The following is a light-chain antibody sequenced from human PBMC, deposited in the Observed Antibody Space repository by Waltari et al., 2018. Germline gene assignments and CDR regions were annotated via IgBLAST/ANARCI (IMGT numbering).Light chain of an antibody. Sequence: QSALTQPPSASGSPGQSVTISCTGTSSDVGGYNYVSLYQQHPGKAPNLMIYEVSKRPSGVPDRFSGSKSGNTASLTVSGLQAEDEADYYCSSYAGSNNLYVFGTGTKVTVL. J-gene: IGLJ1*01. CDR3: SSYAGSNNLYV. CDR2: EVS. V-gene: IGLV2-8*01. CDR1: SSDVGGYNY.